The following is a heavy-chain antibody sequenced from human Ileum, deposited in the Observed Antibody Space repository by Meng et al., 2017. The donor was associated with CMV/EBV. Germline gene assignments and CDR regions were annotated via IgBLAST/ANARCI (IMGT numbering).Heavy chain of an antibody. CDR3: ARECVGEGSSCQWDYWFDP. J-gene: IGHJ5*02. CDR2: IYSSGSA. D-gene: IGHD3-16*01. CDR1: GGSIKNYY. V-gene: IGHV4-4*07. Sequence: VKLQWSCPGLMNPSETRSLTCTVSGGSIKNYYWSWVRQPGGKGLEWIGRIYSSGSANYNPSFGDRVRVSIDTSKNQFSLKMYSVTAADTATYYCARECVGEGSSCQWDYWFDPWGQGILVTVSS.